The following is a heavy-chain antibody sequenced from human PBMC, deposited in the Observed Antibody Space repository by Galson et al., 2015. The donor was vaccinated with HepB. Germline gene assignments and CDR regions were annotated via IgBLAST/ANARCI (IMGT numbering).Heavy chain of an antibody. CDR3: AREKRIVVPRRGYFFDS. Sequence: SVKVSCKASGYTFINNLMHWVRQAPGQGLEWMGVINPSIGRTDYAQKFQGRITMTRDTSTNTVYLELSSLGLEDTAVYYCAREKRIVVPRRGYFFDSWGQGTLVIVSS. CDR2: INPSIGRT. CDR1: GYTFINNL. D-gene: IGHD3-22*01. J-gene: IGHJ4*02. V-gene: IGHV1-46*01.